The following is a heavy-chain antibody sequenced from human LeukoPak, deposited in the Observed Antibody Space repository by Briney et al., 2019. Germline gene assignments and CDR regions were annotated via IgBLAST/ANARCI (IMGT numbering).Heavy chain of an antibody. CDR2: INWSGGST. V-gene: IGHV3-20*04. CDR1: GFAFDEHG. Sequence: PGGSLRLSCTAFGFAFDEHGMSWVRQVPGRGLEWVAGINWSGGSTGYADPLRGRFTISRDNAKNSLYLQIDRLRAGDTALYYCARAPITGPFYFDCWGQGTLVTVSS. CDR3: ARAPITGPFYFDC. J-gene: IGHJ4*02. D-gene: IGHD1-14*01.